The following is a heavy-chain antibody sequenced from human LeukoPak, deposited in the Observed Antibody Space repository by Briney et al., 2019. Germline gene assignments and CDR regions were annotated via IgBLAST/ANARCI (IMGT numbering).Heavy chain of an antibody. CDR1: GVNFSDYY. J-gene: IGHJ6*03. CDR2: FSSGDTNI. CDR3: AREIHSTGYYYAGGYMDV. D-gene: IGHD3-22*01. Sequence: GGSLSLSCAASGVNFSDYYMSWVRQAPGRGLEWISFFSSGDTNIKYADSVKGRFTISKDNAKNSPYLQMNMLRAEDTAVYFCAREIHSTGYYYAGGYMDVWGEGTTVTVSS. V-gene: IGHV3-11*04.